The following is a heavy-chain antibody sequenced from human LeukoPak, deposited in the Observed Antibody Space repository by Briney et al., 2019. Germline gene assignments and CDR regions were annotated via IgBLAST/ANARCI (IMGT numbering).Heavy chain of an antibody. CDR2: IYPGDSET. D-gene: IGHD6-13*01. CDR3: ARSTAGSRFDP. CDR1: GYIFTNYW. V-gene: IGHV5-51*01. J-gene: IGHJ5*02. Sequence: GESLKISCKGSGYIFTNYWVAWVRQMPGKGLEWMGIIYPGDSETRYSPSFQGQVTISADKSISTAYLQWSSLKASDTAMYYCARSTAGSRFDPWGQGTLVTVSS.